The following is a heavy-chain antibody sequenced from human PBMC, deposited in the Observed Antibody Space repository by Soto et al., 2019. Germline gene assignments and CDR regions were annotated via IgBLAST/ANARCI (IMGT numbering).Heavy chain of an antibody. CDR2: ISGIRDYI. J-gene: IGHJ4*02. Sequence: PGGSLRRSCAASGFTFSYYALHWVRRAPGKGLEWVSSISGIRDYIRYADSVKGRFTISRDNAKTSLYLQMNSLTAEDTAVYYCAREGVHNYNEYYFDYWGQGTLVTVSS. CDR3: AREGVHNYNEYYFDY. D-gene: IGHD3-22*01. CDR1: GFTFSYYA. V-gene: IGHV3-21*06.